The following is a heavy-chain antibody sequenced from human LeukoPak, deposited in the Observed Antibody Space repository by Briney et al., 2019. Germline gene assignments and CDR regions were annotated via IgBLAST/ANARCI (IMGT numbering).Heavy chain of an antibody. CDR1: GFTFSSYA. V-gene: IGHV3-23*01. Sequence: AGGSLSLSCAASGFTFSSYAMSWVRQAPGKGLEWVSAISGSGGSTYYADSVKGRFTISRDNSKNTLYLQMNSLRAEDTAVYYCAKDFDSSSLKGFDYWGQGTLVTVSS. CDR2: ISGSGGST. J-gene: IGHJ4*02. D-gene: IGHD6-13*01. CDR3: AKDFDSSSLKGFDY.